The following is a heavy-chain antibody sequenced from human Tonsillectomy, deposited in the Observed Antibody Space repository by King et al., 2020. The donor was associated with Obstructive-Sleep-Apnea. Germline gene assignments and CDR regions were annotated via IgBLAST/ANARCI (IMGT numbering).Heavy chain of an antibody. CDR3: ARHPGFYATLWYFDF. J-gene: IGHJ4*02. Sequence: LPLQESGPGLVKPSETLSLTCSVSGGSISSNYWSWIRPPPGKGLAWVGYIYYSGSTKYNPSLESRVTLSIDTSRNQFSLRLNSVNAADTAAYYCARHPGFYATLWYFDFWGQGGLVTVSS. D-gene: IGHD2/OR15-2a*01. V-gene: IGHV4-59*08. CDR1: GGSISSNY. CDR2: IYYSGST.